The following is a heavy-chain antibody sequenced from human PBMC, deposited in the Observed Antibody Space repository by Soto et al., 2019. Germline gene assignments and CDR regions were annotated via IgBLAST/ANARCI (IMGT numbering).Heavy chain of an antibody. CDR2: ISASGGST. CDR1: AFTFSSYA. Sequence: EVQLLESGGGLVQPGGSLRLSCAASAFTFSSYAMSCVRQAPGKGLEWVSAISASGGSTYYADSVKGRFTISRDSSENTLYLQMSSLRADDTAVYYCAKGSGNSVYNFDNWGQGTLVTVSS. D-gene: IGHD1-26*01. CDR3: AKGSGNSVYNFDN. V-gene: IGHV3-23*01. J-gene: IGHJ4*02.